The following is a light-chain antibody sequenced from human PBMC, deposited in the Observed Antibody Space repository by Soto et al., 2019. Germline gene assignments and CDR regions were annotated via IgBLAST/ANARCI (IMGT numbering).Light chain of an antibody. CDR3: SSYTSSSTLVV. V-gene: IGLV2-14*01. CDR2: EVS. J-gene: IGLJ2*01. CDR1: NSDVGDYNY. Sequence: QSALTQPASVPGSPGQSITISCTGTNSDVGDYNYVSWYQQHPGKAPKLMIFEVSYRPSGVSNRFSGSKSGNTASLTISGLQAEDEADYYCSSYTSSSTLVVFGGGTKLTVL.